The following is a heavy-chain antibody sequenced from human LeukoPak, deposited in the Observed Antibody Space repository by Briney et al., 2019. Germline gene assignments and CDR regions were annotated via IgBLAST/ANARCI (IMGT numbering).Heavy chain of an antibody. CDR2: ISGSGGST. J-gene: IGHJ6*02. D-gene: IGHD3-10*01. V-gene: IGHV3-23*01. Sequence: PGGSLRLSCAVSGFTFSSYAMSWVRRAPGKGLEWVSGISGSGGSTYYADSVKGRFTISRHNSKNTLYLQMNALRAGDTAIYYCAKDRGNNYGYDYYGVDVWGQGTTVTVSS. CDR1: GFTFSSYA. CDR3: AKDRGNNYGYDYYGVDV.